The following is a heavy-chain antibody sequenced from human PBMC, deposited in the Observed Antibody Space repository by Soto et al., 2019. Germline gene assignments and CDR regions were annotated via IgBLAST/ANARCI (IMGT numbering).Heavy chain of an antibody. CDR2: FDPEDGET. J-gene: IGHJ3*02. Sequence: GASVKVYCKVSGYTLTELSMHWVRQAPGKGLEWMGGFDPEDGETIYAQKFQGRVTMTEDTSTDTAYMELSSLRSEDTAVYYCATDGGSPAAFDIWGQGTMVTVSS. CDR3: ATDGGSPAAFDI. V-gene: IGHV1-24*01. CDR1: GYTLTELS. D-gene: IGHD1-26*01.